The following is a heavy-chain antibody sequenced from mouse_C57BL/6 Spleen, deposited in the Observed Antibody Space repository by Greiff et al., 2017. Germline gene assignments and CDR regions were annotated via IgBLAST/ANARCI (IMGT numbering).Heavy chain of an antibody. V-gene: IGHV6-3*01. CDR3: TGVIYYDYDFWYFDV. Sequence: EVKVEESGGGLVQPGGSMKLSCVASGFTFSNYWMNWVRQSPEKGLEWVAQIRLKSDNYATHYAESVKGRFTISRDDSKSSVYLQMNNLRAEDTGIYYCTGVIYYDYDFWYFDVWGTGTTVTVSS. J-gene: IGHJ1*03. CDR2: IRLKSDNYAT. D-gene: IGHD2-4*01. CDR1: GFTFSNYW.